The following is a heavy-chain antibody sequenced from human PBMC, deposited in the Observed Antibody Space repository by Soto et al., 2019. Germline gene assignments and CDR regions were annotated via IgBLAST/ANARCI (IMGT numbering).Heavy chain of an antibody. J-gene: IGHJ5*02. Sequence: QVQLVQSGAEVKKPGASVKVSCKASGYTFTGYYIHWVRQAPGQGLEWMGWINPNSGGTNYAQKFQGRVTMTRDTSISTAYIELSSLRSDDTAVYYCARARPGIAVAGNRVWLDPWGQGTLVIVSS. CDR3: ARARPGIAVAGNRVWLDP. CDR2: INPNSGGT. CDR1: GYTFTGYY. D-gene: IGHD6-19*01. V-gene: IGHV1-2*02.